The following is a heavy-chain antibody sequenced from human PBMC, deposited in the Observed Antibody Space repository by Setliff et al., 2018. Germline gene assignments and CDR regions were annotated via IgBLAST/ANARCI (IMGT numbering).Heavy chain of an antibody. V-gene: IGHV1-69*13. CDR1: GGTFNTYG. J-gene: IGHJ4*02. D-gene: IGHD3-10*01. CDR3: AREALQRAGLYFFDI. CDR2: IIPIIGEP. Sequence: ASVKVSCKASGGTFNTYGLSWVRQAPGQGLELMGGIIPIIGEPNYAQKFQGRVTITADESTSTAYMELRSLKSEDTAVYYCAREALQRAGLYFFDIWGQGMLVTVSS.